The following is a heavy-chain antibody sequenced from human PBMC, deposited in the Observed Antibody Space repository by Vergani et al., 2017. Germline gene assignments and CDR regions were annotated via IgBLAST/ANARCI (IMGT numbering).Heavy chain of an antibody. CDR1: GWSFNDYW. CDR2: IRHDGIT. J-gene: IGHJ4*02. V-gene: IGHV4-34*01. Sequence: QAQLQQWGAGLLKPSETLSLTCAIYGWSFNDYWWTWIRQPPGKGLEWIGEIRHDGITHYSPSLKSRVTISIDTSMHQFSLNLRSVTAADTAVYYCAREGYCTNGVCFTLFDGWGQGALVTVSS. CDR3: AREGYCTNGVCFTLFDG. D-gene: IGHD2-8*01.